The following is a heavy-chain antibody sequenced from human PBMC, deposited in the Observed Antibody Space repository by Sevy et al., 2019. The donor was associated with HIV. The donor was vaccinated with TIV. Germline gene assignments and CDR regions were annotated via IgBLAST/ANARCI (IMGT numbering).Heavy chain of an antibody. J-gene: IGHJ4*02. V-gene: IGHV3-7*01. Sequence: GGSLRLSCEASGFTFNNAWMSWVRQAPGKGPEWVANINQDGREKYYVDSVKGRFTISRDNAKNALYLQMDSLRAEDTAVYYCACGYNYGYLFDYWGQGTLVTVSS. D-gene: IGHD5-18*01. CDR1: GFTFNNAW. CDR2: INQDGREK. CDR3: ACGYNYGYLFDY.